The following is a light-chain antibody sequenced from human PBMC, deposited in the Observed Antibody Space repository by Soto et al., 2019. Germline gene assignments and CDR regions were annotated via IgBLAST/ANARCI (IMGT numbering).Light chain of an antibody. CDR3: QQHNQWPIT. Sequence: EIVLTQSPATLSVSPGERATLSFRSSQSVNQKLGWYQQKPGQAPRLLIYYISTRATGIPARFSGSGSGTEFTLTINSLQSEDSAVYYCQQHNQWPITFGQGTRLEIK. CDR1: QSVNQK. J-gene: IGKJ5*01. CDR2: YIS. V-gene: IGKV3D-15*01.